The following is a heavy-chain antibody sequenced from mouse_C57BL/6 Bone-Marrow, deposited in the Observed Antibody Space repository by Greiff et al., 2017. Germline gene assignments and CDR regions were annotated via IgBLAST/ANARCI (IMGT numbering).Heavy chain of an antibody. D-gene: IGHD1-1*01. J-gene: IGHJ2*01. CDR1: GYTFTSYG. V-gene: IGHV1-81*01. Sequence: QVQLQQSGAELARPGASVKLSCKASGYTFTSYGISWVKQRTGQGLEWIGEIYPRSGNTYYNEKFKGKATLTADKSSSTAYMELRSLTSEDSEVYFCARDYYYGSSYVDYFDYWGQGTTLTVSS. CDR3: ARDYYYGSSYVDYFDY. CDR2: IYPRSGNT.